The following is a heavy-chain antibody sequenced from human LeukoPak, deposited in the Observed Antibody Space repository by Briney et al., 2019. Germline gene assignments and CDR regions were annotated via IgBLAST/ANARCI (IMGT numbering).Heavy chain of an antibody. V-gene: IGHV1-69*01. CDR2: IIPIFGTA. CDR1: GGTFSSYA. CDR3: ARCHYSNYVTYYYYYYMDV. Sequence: SVKVSCKASGGTFSSYAISWVRQAPGQGLEWMGGIIPIFGTANYAQKFQGRVTITADESTGTAYMELSSLRSEDTAVYYCARCHYSNYVTYYYYYYMDVWGKGTTVTVSS. D-gene: IGHD4-11*01. J-gene: IGHJ6*03.